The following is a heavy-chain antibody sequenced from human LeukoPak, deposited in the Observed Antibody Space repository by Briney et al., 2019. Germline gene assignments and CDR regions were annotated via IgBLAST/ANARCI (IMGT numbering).Heavy chain of an antibody. V-gene: IGHV3-23*05. J-gene: IGHJ6*03. Sequence: GGSLRLSCAASGFTFSSYAMSWVRQAPGKGLEWVSVIYKNAITYYADTVKGRFTISRDNSKNTLYLQMNSLRADDTAVYYCAGSLRVRGVPDYMDVWGKGTTVTISS. CDR1: GFTFSSYA. CDR2: IYKNAIT. CDR3: AGSLRVRGVPDYMDV. D-gene: IGHD3-10*01.